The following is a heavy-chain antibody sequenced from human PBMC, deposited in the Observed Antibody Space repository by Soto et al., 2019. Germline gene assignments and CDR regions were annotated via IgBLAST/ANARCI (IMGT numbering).Heavy chain of an antibody. CDR2: IYHSGST. V-gene: IGHV4-30-2*01. D-gene: IGHD5-18*01. CDR3: ASSHSYGYAYFDY. J-gene: IGHJ4*02. Sequence: QLQLQESGSGLVKPSQTLSLTCAVSGGSISSGGYSWSWIRQPPGKGLEWIGYIYHSGSTYYNPSLKSRVTISVDRSKNQFSLKLSSVTAADTAVYYCASSHSYGYAYFDYWGQGTLVTVSS. CDR1: GGSISSGGYS.